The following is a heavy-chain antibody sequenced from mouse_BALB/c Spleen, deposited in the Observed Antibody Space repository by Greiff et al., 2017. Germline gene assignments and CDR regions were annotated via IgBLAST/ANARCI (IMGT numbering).Heavy chain of an antibody. CDR1: GFLLSTLGMS. CDR2: IWWNDDK. CDR3: ARIYGYDEDYYAMDY. Sequence: QVTPKVSGPGLLQPSQTPSLTFPFFGFLLSTLGMSLGWIRQPSGKGLEWLAHIWWNDDKYYNSALKSRLTISKTTSNNQVFLKIASVVTADTATCYCARIYGYDEDYYAMDYWGQGTSVTVSS. J-gene: IGHJ4*01. D-gene: IGHD2-2*01. V-gene: IGHV8-8*01.